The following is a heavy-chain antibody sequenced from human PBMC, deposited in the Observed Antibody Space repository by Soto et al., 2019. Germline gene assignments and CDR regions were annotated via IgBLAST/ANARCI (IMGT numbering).Heavy chain of an antibody. D-gene: IGHD3-10*01. Sequence: EVQLLESGGGLVQPGGSLRLSCAASGFTFSSYAMSWVRQAPGKGLEWVSAISGSGGSTYYADSVKGLFTISRDNSKNKLFLQMNGLRAEDTAVYYCAKDLRWFGSYFDYWGQGTLVTVSS. CDR3: AKDLRWFGSYFDY. CDR1: GFTFSSYA. V-gene: IGHV3-23*01. J-gene: IGHJ4*02. CDR2: ISGSGGST.